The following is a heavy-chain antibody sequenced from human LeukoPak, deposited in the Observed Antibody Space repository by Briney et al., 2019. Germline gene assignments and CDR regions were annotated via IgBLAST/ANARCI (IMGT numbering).Heavy chain of an antibody. J-gene: IGHJ5*02. CDR1: GFTFNSYS. Sequence: GGSLRLSCAASGFTFNSYSMHWVRQAPGKGLEGVTAISDDETYKFYADSVKGRVTISRDNSKNTLYLQMNSLRAEATAVYYCARDHYGSDNWFEPWGQGNLVTVSS. D-gene: IGHD3-10*01. V-gene: IGHV3-30-3*01. CDR2: ISDDETYK. CDR3: ARDHYGSDNWFEP.